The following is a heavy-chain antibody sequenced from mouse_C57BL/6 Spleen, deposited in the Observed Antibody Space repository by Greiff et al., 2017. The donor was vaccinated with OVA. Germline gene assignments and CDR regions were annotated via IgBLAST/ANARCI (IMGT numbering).Heavy chain of an antibody. D-gene: IGHD1-1*01. Sequence: QVQLQQPGAELVKPGASVKMSCKASGYTFTSYWITWVKQRPGQGLEWIGDIYPGSGSTNYNEKFKSKATLTVDTSSSPAYMQLSSLTSEDSAVYYCAREITTVVASFDYWGQGTTLTVSS. V-gene: IGHV1-55*01. CDR3: AREITTVVASFDY. CDR1: GYTFTSYW. J-gene: IGHJ2*01. CDR2: IYPGSGST.